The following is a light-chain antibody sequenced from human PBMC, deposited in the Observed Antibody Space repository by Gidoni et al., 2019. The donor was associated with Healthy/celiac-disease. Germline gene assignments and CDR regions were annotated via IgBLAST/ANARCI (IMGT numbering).Light chain of an antibody. Sequence: DIQMTQSPSSLSASVGDRVTITCRASQSSSSYLNWYQQKPGKAPKLLIYAASSLQSGVPSRFSGSGSGTDFTLTISSLQPEDFATYYCQQGYSTPPTFGQGTKVEIK. CDR3: QQGYSTPPT. CDR1: QSSSSY. V-gene: IGKV1-39*01. J-gene: IGKJ1*01. CDR2: AAS.